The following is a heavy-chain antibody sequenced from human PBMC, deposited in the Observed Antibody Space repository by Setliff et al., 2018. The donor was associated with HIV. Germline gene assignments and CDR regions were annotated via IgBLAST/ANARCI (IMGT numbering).Heavy chain of an antibody. CDR1: GFAFDSHV. CDR3: AAVFTGEPGRSLDY. D-gene: IGHD2-15*01. CDR2: IASSSSYK. Sequence: GGSLRLSCEGSGFAFDSHVLNWVRQAPGKGLEWVSSIASSSSYKYYSDSVRGRFTISRDNAKNSLYLQMSSLRPEDTAVYYCAAVFTGEPGRSLDYWGPGTLVTVSS. J-gene: IGHJ4*02. V-gene: IGHV3-21*06.